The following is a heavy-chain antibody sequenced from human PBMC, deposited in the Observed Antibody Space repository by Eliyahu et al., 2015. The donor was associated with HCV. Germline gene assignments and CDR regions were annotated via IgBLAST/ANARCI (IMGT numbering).Heavy chain of an antibody. D-gene: IGHD6-13*01. V-gene: IGHV3-7*03. CDR2: IKQDGSEK. J-gene: IGHJ5*02. CDR1: GFTFSSYW. CDR3: ARDSGYGWYSSRYNWFDP. Sequence: AASGFTFSSYWMSWVRQAPGKGLEWVANIKQDGSEKYYVDSVKGRFTISRDNAKNSLYLQMNSLRAEDTAVYYCARDSGYGWYSSRYNWFDPWGQGTLVTVSS.